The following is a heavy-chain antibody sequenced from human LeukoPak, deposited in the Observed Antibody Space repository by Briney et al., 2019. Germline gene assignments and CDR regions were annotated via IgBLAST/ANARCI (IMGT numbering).Heavy chain of an antibody. CDR3: ARGYEPGAFDI. CDR2: IYYSGST. CDR1: GGSISSYY. V-gene: IGHV4-59*01. D-gene: IGHD1-1*01. J-gene: IGHJ3*02. Sequence: SETLSLTCTVSGGSISSYYWSWIRQPPGKGLEWIGYIYYSGSTNYNPSLKSRVTISVDTSKNQFSLKLSSVTAVDTAVYYCARGYEPGAFDIWGQGTMVTVSS.